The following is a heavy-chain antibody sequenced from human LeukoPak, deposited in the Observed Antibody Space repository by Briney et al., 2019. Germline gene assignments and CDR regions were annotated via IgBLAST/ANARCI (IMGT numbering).Heavy chain of an antibody. Sequence: SETLSLTCTVSSGSISSYYWSRIRQPPGKGLEWIGYIYYSGSTNYNPSLKSRVTISVDTSKNQFSLKLSSVTAADTAVYYCARHGFRGDGYNWAANWFDPWGQGTTVTISS. CDR1: SGSISSYY. D-gene: IGHD5-24*01. J-gene: IGHJ5*01. CDR3: ARHGFRGDGYNWAANWFDP. CDR2: IYYSGST. V-gene: IGHV4-59*08.